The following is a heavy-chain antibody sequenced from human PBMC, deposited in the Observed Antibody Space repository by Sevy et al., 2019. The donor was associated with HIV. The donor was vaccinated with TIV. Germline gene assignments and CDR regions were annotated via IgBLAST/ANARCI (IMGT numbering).Heavy chain of an antibody. CDR2: MNPNSGNT. CDR3: ARGRAVVVAAPRRYYFDY. CDR1: GYTFTSYD. D-gene: IGHD2-15*01. J-gene: IGHJ4*02. Sequence: ASVKVSCKASGYTFTSYDINWVRQATGQGLEWMGWMNPNSGNTGYAQKFQGRVTKTRNTSISTAYMELSSLRSEDTAVYYCARGRAVVVAAPRRYYFDYWGQGTLVTVSS. V-gene: IGHV1-8*01.